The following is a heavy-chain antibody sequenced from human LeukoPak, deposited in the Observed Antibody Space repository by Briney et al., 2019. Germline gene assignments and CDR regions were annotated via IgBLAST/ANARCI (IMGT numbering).Heavy chain of an antibody. J-gene: IGHJ6*03. CDR3: ARDTHDYPYYMDV. CDR1: GDSTSNDDFY. CDR2: IYYSGNT. D-gene: IGHD2-2*02. V-gene: IGHV4-30-4*08. Sequence: SETLSLTCTVSGDSTSNDDFYWSWIRQSPGKGLEWIGYIYYSGNTYYNPSLESRVTISVDTSKNQFSLKLSSVTAADTAVYYCARDTHDYPYYMDVWGKGTTVTVSS.